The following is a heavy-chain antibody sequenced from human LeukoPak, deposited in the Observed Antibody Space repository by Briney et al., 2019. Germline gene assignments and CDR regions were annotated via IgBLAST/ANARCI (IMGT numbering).Heavy chain of an antibody. Sequence: QAGGSLRLSCAASGFTFSSYSMNWVRQAPGKGLEGVSYISSSSSTIYYADSVKGRFTISRDNAKNSLYLQMNSLRAEDTAVYYCAKRGLVGATLRWFDPWGQGTLVTVSS. D-gene: IGHD1-26*01. CDR2: ISSSSSTI. V-gene: IGHV3-48*01. CDR1: GFTFSSYS. J-gene: IGHJ5*02. CDR3: AKRGLVGATLRWFDP.